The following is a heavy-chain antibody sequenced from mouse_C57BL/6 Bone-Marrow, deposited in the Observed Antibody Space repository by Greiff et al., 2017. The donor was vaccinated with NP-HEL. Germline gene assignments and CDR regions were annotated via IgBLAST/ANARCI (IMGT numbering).Heavy chain of an antibody. Sequence: EVMLVESEGGLVQPGSSMKLSCTASGFTFSDYYMAWVRQVPEKGLEWVANINYDGSSTYYLDSLKSRFIISRDNAKNILYLQMSSLKSEDTATYYCARDGRIYYDYDEDYYAMDYWGQGTSVTVSS. J-gene: IGHJ4*01. CDR3: ARDGRIYYDYDEDYYAMDY. CDR1: GFTFSDYY. CDR2: INYDGSST. D-gene: IGHD2-4*01. V-gene: IGHV5-16*01.